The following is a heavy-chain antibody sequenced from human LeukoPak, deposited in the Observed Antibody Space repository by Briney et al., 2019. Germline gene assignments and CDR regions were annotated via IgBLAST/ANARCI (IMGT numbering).Heavy chain of an antibody. D-gene: IGHD2/OR15-2a*01. CDR1: GYSFTSYW. CDR2: IYPGDSDT. V-gene: IGHV5-51*01. Sequence: GESLKISCKGSGYSFTSYWIGWVRQMPGKGLEWMGIIYPGDSDTRYSPSFQGQVTISADKSISTAYLQWSSLEASDTAMYYCASNSKTSRDAFDIWGQGTMVTVSS. J-gene: IGHJ3*02. CDR3: ASNSKTSRDAFDI.